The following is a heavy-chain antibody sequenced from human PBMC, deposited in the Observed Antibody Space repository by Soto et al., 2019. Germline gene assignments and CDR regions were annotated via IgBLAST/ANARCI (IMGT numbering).Heavy chain of an antibody. V-gene: IGHV4-59*01. CDR2: IYYSGST. CDR3: ARVYHGYSYGYGHDY. J-gene: IGHJ4*02. Sequence: PSETLSLTCTVSGGSMSSYYWTWIRQPPGKGLEWIGYIYYSGSTNYNPSLKSRVTISVDTSKNQFSLKLSSVTAADTAVYYCARVYHGYSYGYGHDYWGQGTLVTVSS. CDR1: GGSMSSYY. D-gene: IGHD5-18*01.